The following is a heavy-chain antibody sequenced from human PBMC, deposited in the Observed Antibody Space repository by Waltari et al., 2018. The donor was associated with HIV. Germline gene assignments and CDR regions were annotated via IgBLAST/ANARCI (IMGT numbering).Heavy chain of an antibody. D-gene: IGHD4-17*01. CDR1: GYPFTTNG. CDR3: ARSHCAVTSCGSIDY. CDR2: IGTYNGNA. Sequence: QVQLVQCGDGVKKPGPSGQVSCKASGYPFTTNGIPWVRQAPGQGLAWLGWIGTYNGNADFAPKTQVRIHLTIDTSTSTAYMELTSLRSDDTAVYYCARSHCAVTSCGSIDYWGQGTLVTVSS. J-gene: IGHJ4*02. V-gene: IGHV1-18*01.